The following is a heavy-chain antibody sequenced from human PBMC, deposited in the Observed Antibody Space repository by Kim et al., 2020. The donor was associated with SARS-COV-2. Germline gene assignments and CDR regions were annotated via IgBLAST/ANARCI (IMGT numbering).Heavy chain of an antibody. Sequence: GGSLRLSCAASGFTFSSYAMTWVRPAPGKGLEWVSFISSTGSIIYYADSVEGRFTISRDNAKNSVSLQMNSLRDEDTAMYYCASRGYYIDFWGQGTLVTVSS. J-gene: IGHJ4*02. CDR3: ASRGYYIDF. D-gene: IGHD6-13*01. CDR1: GFTFSSYA. CDR2: ISSTGSII. V-gene: IGHV3-48*02.